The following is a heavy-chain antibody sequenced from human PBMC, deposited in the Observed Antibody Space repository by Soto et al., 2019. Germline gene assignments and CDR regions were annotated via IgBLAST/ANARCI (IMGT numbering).Heavy chain of an antibody. D-gene: IGHD1-26*01. J-gene: IGHJ4*01. Sequence: EVQLVESGGGLVQPGGSQRLSCAASGFTFSDHYMDWVRQAPGKGLEWGGRIRNKANSYTTDYAASVKGRFTISRDDSKDSLYLQMNSLKTEDTAIYYCARDSGKGAYFDYGGHGTLATVSS. CDR2: IRNKANSYTT. CDR1: GFTFSDHY. V-gene: IGHV3-72*01. CDR3: ARDSGKGAYFDY.